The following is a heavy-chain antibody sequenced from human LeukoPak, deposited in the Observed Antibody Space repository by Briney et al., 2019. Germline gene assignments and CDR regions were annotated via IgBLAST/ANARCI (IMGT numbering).Heavy chain of an antibody. Sequence: ASVKVSCKASGYTFTSYGISWVRQAPGQGLEWMGWNSAYNGNTNYAQKLQGRVTMTTDTSTSTAYMELRSLRSDDTAVYYCARDGGNSRRVLVGDFDYWGQGTLVTVSS. CDR2: NSAYNGNT. J-gene: IGHJ4*02. CDR1: GYTFTSYG. D-gene: IGHD4-23*01. V-gene: IGHV1-18*01. CDR3: ARDGGNSRRVLVGDFDY.